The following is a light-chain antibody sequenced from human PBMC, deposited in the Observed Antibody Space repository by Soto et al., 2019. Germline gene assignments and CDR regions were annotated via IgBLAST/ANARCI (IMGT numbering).Light chain of an antibody. J-gene: IGKJ5*01. CDR3: QQYNSWRSIS. V-gene: IGKV3-20*01. CDR2: GAS. Sequence: ENLLTQSPGTLSLSPGEGATLSCRASRGVSANYLAWYQQKPGQAPTLLIYGASIRAAGIPDRFSGSGSGTDFTLTISSLQSEDFAVYYCQQYNSWRSISFGQGTRLEIK. CDR1: RGVSANY.